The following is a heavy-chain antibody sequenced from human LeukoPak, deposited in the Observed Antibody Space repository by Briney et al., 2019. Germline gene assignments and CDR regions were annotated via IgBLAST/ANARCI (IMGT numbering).Heavy chain of an antibody. CDR1: GGSINSFY. D-gene: IGHD5-18*01. J-gene: IGHJ4*02. V-gene: IGHV4-59*01. Sequence: SETLSLTCTVSGGSINSFYWSWIRQPPGKGLEFIGHIYYSGSTNYNPSLKSRVTISVDTSKNQFSLKLSSVTAADTAVYYCAREGGYSYGRFDYWGQGILVTVSS. CDR2: IYYSGST. CDR3: AREGGYSYGRFDY.